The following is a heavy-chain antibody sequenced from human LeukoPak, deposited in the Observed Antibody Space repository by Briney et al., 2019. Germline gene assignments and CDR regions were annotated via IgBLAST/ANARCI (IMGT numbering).Heavy chain of an antibody. CDR2: MNPNSGNT. J-gene: IGHJ1*01. CDR1: GYTFTSYY. V-gene: IGHV1-8*01. D-gene: IGHD6-19*01. Sequence: ASVKVSCKASGYTFTSYYINWVRQAPGQGLEWMGWMNPNSGNTGYAQKFQGRVTMTRNTSISTAYMELSSLRSEDTAVYYCARAGIAVAGQAEYFQHWGQGTLVTVSS. CDR3: ARAGIAVAGQAEYFQH.